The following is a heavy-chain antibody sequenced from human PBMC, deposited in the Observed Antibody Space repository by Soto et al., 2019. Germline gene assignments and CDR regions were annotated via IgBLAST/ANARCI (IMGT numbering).Heavy chain of an antibody. D-gene: IGHD6-13*01. V-gene: IGHV1-69*12. CDR2: IIPIFGTA. CDR3: ARDVRDYSPSSAFDY. J-gene: IGHJ4*02. CDR1: GGTFSSYA. Sequence: QVQLVQSGAEVKKPGSSVKVSCKASGGTFSSYAISWVRQAPGQGLEWMGGIIPIFGTANYAQKFQGRVTITADESTSTAHMELSSLRSEDTAVYYCARDVRDYSPSSAFDYWGQGTLVTVSS.